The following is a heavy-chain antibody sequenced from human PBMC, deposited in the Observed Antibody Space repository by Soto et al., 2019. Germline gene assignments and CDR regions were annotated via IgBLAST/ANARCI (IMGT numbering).Heavy chain of an antibody. V-gene: IGHV3-23*01. D-gene: IGHD3-10*01. J-gene: IGHJ4*02. CDR3: ARDFARKVPSGSS. CDR2: IDNSGANT. CDR1: GFTFTSYT. Sequence: GSLRLSCAASGFTFTSYTMNWVRQAPGKGLEWVSGIDNSGANTYYADSARGRFTVSRDNSKNTVYLQMDSLRTDDTAVYYCARDFARKVPSGSSWGQGILVTVSS.